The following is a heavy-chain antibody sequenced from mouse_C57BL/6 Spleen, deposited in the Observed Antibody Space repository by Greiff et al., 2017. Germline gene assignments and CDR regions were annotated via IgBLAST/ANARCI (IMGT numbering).Heavy chain of an antibody. CDR1: GYTFTSYG. CDR2: IYPRSGNT. V-gene: IGHV1-81*01. CDR3: ARCGSYYGSSYDYAMDY. D-gene: IGHD1-1*01. Sequence: VQLQQSGAELARPGASVKLSCKASGYTFTSYGISWVKQRTGQGLEWIGEIYPRSGNTYYNEKFKGKATLTADKSSSTAYMELRSLTSEDSAVYFCARCGSYYGSSYDYAMDYWGQGTSVTVSS. J-gene: IGHJ4*01.